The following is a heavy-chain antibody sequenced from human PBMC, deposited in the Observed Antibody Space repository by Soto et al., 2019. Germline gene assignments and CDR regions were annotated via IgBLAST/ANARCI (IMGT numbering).Heavy chain of an antibody. V-gene: IGHV3-48*03. Sequence: PGGSLRLSCAASGFTFSSYEMNWVRQAPGKGLEWVSYISSSGSTIYYAYSVKGRFTISSDNAKNSLYLQMNRLIAEDTAVYYCARAPSARYFDWLGTAYYGMHXWGQVTTVTVS. CDR2: ISSSGSTI. J-gene: IGHJ6*02. CDR3: ARAPSARYFDWLGTAYYGMHX. D-gene: IGHD3-9*01. CDR1: GFTFSSYE.